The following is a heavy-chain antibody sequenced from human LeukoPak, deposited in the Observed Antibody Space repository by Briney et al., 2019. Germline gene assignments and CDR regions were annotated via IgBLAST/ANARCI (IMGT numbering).Heavy chain of an antibody. CDR1: GGSISSYY. J-gene: IGHJ4*02. V-gene: IGHV4-59*12. CDR2: IFYSGST. Sequence: SETLSLTCTVSGGSISSYYWSWIRQPPGKGLEWIGYIFYSGSTNYNPSLRSRVTISLDTSKNQFSLKLSSVTAADTAVYCARGRGIAVAETWGQGTLVTVSS. D-gene: IGHD6-19*01. CDR3: ARGRGIAVAET.